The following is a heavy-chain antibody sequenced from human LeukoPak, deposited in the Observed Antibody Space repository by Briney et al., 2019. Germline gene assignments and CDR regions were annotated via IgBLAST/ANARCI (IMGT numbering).Heavy chain of an antibody. V-gene: IGHV3-74*01. CDR2: SDGSSA. Sequence: GGSLRLSCAASGFTFSSYWMHWVRQAPGKGLEWVSRSDGSSATFADSVRGRFTVSRDNAKNTLYLQMNSLRAEDTAVYYCARDDYNRLWGQGTLVTVSS. CDR3: ARDDYNRL. CDR1: GFTFSSYW. J-gene: IGHJ4*02. D-gene: IGHD4-11*01.